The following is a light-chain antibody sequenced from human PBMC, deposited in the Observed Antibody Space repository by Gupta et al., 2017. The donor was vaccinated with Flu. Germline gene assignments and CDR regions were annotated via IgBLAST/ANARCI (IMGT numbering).Light chain of an antibody. Sequence: VTIPSTGSSSKIGTNDVHWYQHHPGTTPKLRMYRINKRPSGLPDRFSGSKSGTTASMTIIGLQAEDEADYYCAARDDSRSSYVVGTGTKDTVL. J-gene: IGLJ1*01. CDR1: SSKIGTND. CDR3: AARDDSRSSYV. V-gene: IGLV1-47*01. CDR2: RIN.